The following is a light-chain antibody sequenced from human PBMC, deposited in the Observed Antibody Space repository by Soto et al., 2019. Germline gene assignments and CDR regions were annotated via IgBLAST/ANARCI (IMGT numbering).Light chain of an antibody. CDR1: QSVSSSY. V-gene: IGKV3-20*01. Sequence: EIVLTQSPCTLSLSPGERATLSCRASQSVSSSYLAWYQQKPGQAPRLLIYGASSRATGIPDRFSGSGSGTDFTLTISRLEPEDFAVYYCQQYGSSTSITFGQGTKVDIK. J-gene: IGKJ1*01. CDR2: GAS. CDR3: QQYGSSTSIT.